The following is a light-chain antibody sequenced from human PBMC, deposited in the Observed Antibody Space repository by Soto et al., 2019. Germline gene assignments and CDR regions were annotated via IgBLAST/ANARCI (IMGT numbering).Light chain of an antibody. CDR1: SSDVGGYNY. J-gene: IGLJ2*01. Sequence: QSALTQPASVSGSPGQSMTISCTGTSSDVGGYNYVSWYQQHPGKAPKLMIYEVTNRPSGVSNRFSGSKSGNTASLTISGLQAEDEADYYCSSYTSSSTLVVFGGGTQLPVL. CDR2: EVT. CDR3: SSYTSSSTLVV. V-gene: IGLV2-14*01.